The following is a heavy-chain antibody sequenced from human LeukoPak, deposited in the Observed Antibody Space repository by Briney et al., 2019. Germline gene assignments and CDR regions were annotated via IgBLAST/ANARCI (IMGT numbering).Heavy chain of an antibody. Sequence: SETLSLTCTVSGDSISSYYWSWIRQSPGKGLEWIGEINQIGNTNYIPSLKSRLTISIDTSNNQFSLNLTSVTAADTGVYYCARIRRPLRGYFDHWGQGTLVT. CDR3: ARIRRPLRGYFDH. D-gene: IGHD3-16*01. J-gene: IGHJ4*02. CDR1: GDSISSYY. CDR2: INQIGNT. V-gene: IGHV4-34*01.